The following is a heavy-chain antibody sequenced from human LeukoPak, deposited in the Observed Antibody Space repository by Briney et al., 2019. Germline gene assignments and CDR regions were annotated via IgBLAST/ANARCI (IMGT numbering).Heavy chain of an antibody. D-gene: IGHD6-19*01. J-gene: IGHJ4*02. CDR1: GFIFSSFS. CDR3: ARDWSAVAAPDYFDY. Sequence: GGFLRLSCVASGFIFSSFSMDWVRQAPGKGLEWVSYISSTSSTIYYADSVQGRFTSSRDNAKNSLYLQMNSLTAEDTAVYFCARDWSAVAAPDYFDYWGQGTLVAVSA. V-gene: IGHV3-48*04. CDR2: ISSTSSTI.